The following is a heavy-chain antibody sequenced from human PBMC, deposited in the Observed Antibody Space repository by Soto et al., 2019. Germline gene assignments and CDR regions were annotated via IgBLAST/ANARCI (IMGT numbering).Heavy chain of an antibody. CDR1: GGTFSSYA. V-gene: IGHV1-69*13. J-gene: IGHJ4*02. CDR2: ITPIFGTA. Sequence: SVKVSCKASGGTFSSYAISWVRQAPGQGLEWMGGITPIFGTANYAQKFQGRVTITADESTSTAYMELSSLRSEDTAVYYCARGLYGDYEFNYFDYWGQGTLVTVSS. CDR3: ARGLYGDYEFNYFDY. D-gene: IGHD4-17*01.